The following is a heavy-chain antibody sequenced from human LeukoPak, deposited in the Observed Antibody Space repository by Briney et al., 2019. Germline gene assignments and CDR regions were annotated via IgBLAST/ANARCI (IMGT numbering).Heavy chain of an antibody. CDR3: AREEREYCGGDCNDAFDI. CDR1: GGTFSSYA. V-gene: IGHV1-69*13. Sequence: SVKVSCKASGGTFSSYAISWVRQAPGQGLEWMGGIIPIFGTANYAQKFQGRVTITADESTSTAYMELSSPRSEDTAVYYCAREEREYCGGDCNDAFDIWGQGTMVTVSS. CDR2: IIPIFGTA. J-gene: IGHJ3*02. D-gene: IGHD2-21*02.